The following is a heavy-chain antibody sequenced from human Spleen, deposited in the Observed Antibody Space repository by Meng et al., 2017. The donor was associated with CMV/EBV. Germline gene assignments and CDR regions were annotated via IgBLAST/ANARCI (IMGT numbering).Heavy chain of an antibody. CDR2: MNPNSGNT. D-gene: IGHD5/OR15-5a*01. V-gene: IGHV1-8*02. J-gene: IGHJ6*02. CDR3: ARGVSSGMDV. Sequence: ASVKVSCKASGGTFSSYAISWVRQATGQGLEWMGWMNPNSGNTGYAQKFQGRVTMTRNTSISTAYMELSSLRSEDTAVYYCARGVSSGMDVWGQGTTVTVSS. CDR1: GGTFSSYA.